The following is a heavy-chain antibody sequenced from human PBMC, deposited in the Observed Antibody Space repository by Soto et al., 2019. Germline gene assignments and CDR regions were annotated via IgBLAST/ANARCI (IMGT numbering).Heavy chain of an antibody. D-gene: IGHD3-22*01. V-gene: IGHV3-53*01. J-gene: IGHJ3*02. CDR2: IYSGGST. Sequence: GGSLRLSCAASGFTVSSNYMSWVRQAPGKGLGWVSVIYSGGSTYYADSVKGRFTISRDNSKNTLYLQMNSLRAEDTAVYYCARPLDYDSSGYYAFDIWGQGTMVTVSS. CDR3: ARPLDYDSSGYYAFDI. CDR1: GFTVSSNY.